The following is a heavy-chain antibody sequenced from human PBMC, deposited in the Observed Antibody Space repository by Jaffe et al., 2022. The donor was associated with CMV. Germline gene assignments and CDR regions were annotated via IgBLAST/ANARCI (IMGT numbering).Heavy chain of an antibody. CDR2: IFSNDEK. D-gene: IGHD3-9*01. J-gene: IGHJ6*02. Sequence: QVTLKESGPVLVKPTETLTLTCTVSGFSLSNARMGVSWIRQPPGKALEWLAHIFSNDEKSYSTSLKSRLTISKDTSKSQVVLTMTNMDPVDTATYYCARIGPMTGYSQWDYYYYGMDVWGQGTTVTVSS. CDR1: GFSLSNARMG. CDR3: ARIGPMTGYSQWDYYYYGMDV. V-gene: IGHV2-26*01.